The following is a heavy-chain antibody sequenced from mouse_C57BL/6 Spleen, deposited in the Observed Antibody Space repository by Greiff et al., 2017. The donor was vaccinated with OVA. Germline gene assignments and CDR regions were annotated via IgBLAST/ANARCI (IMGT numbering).Heavy chain of an antibody. V-gene: IGHV5-9*01. D-gene: IGHD3-1*01. CDR1: GFTFSSYT. Sequence: EVQRVESGGGLVKPGGSLKLSCAASGFTFSSYTMSWVRQTPEKRLEWVATISGGGGNTYYPASVKGRFTISRDNAQNTLYLQMSSLRSEDTALYYCARQRGYLWYFDVWGTGTTVTVSS. J-gene: IGHJ1*03. CDR2: ISGGGGNT. CDR3: ARQRGYLWYFDV.